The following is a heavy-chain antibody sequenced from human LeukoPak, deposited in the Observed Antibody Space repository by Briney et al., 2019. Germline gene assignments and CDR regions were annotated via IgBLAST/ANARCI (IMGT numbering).Heavy chain of an antibody. CDR1: GFTFSSYA. CDR2: ISGSGGST. Sequence: GGSLRLSCAASGFTFSSYAMSWVRQAPGKGLEWVSAISGSGGSTYYADSVKGRFTISRDNSKNTLYLQMNSLRAEDTAVYYCARDITMIVVVIMRNGYYGMGVWGQGTTVTVSS. J-gene: IGHJ6*02. V-gene: IGHV3-23*01. CDR3: ARDITMIVVVIMRNGYYGMGV. D-gene: IGHD3-22*01.